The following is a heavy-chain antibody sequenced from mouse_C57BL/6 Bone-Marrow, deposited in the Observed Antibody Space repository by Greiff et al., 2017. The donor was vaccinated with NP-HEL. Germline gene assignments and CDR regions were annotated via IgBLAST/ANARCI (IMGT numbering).Heavy chain of an antibody. CDR1: GYAFSSSW. Sequence: VQLQQSGPELVKPGASVKISCKASGYAFSSSWMNWVKQRPGKGLEWIGRIYPGDGDTNYNGKFKGKATLTADKSSSTAYMQLSSLTSEDSAVYFCASGGDLLLRLKYFGVWGTGTTVTGSS. D-gene: IGHD1-1*01. J-gene: IGHJ1*03. CDR3: ASGGDLLLRLKYFGV. V-gene: IGHV1-82*01. CDR2: IYPGDGDT.